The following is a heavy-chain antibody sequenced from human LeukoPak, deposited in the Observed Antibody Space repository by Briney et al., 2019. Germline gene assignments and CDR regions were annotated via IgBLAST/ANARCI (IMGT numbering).Heavy chain of an antibody. V-gene: IGHV3-33*01. Sequence: GRSLRLSCAASGFTFSSYGMHWVRQAPGKGLEWVAVIWYDGSDKYYADSVKGRFTISRDNSKNTLYLQMNSLRAEDTAVYYCARDTGIAVAGTFDYWGQGTLVTVSS. D-gene: IGHD6-19*01. CDR2: IWYDGSDK. CDR3: ARDTGIAVAGTFDY. J-gene: IGHJ4*02. CDR1: GFTFSSYG.